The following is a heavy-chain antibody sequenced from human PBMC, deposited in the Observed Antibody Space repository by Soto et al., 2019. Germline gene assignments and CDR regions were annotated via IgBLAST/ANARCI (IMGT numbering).Heavy chain of an antibody. CDR2: TSGSGGST. Sequence: GGSLRLSCAASGFTFSSYAMSWVRQAPGKGLEWVSATSGSGGSTYYADSVKGRFTISRDNSKNTLYLQMNSLRAEDTAVYYCAKPITYYYGSGSYYKEGYYFDYWGQGALVTVSS. V-gene: IGHV3-23*01. J-gene: IGHJ4*02. CDR1: GFTFSSYA. CDR3: AKPITYYYGSGSYYKEGYYFDY. D-gene: IGHD3-10*01.